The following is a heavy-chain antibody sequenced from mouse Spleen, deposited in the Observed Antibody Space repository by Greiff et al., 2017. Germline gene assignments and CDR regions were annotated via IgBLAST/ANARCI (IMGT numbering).Heavy chain of an antibody. D-gene: IGHD2-4*01. Sequence: EVKLVESGPGLVKPSQSLSLTCSVTGYSITSGYYWNWIRQFPGNKLEWMGYISYDGSNNYNPSLKNRISITRDTSKNQFFLKLNSVTTEDTATYYCARGELMITRFAYWGQGTLVTVSA. CDR2: ISYDGSN. CDR1: GYSITSGYY. J-gene: IGHJ3*01. V-gene: IGHV3-6*01. CDR3: ARGELMITRFAY.